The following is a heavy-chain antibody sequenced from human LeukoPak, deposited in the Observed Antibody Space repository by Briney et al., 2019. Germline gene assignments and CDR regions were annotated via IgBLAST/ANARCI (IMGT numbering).Heavy chain of an antibody. D-gene: IGHD6-13*01. J-gene: IGHJ3*02. CDR3: ARRGIAAAGAFDI. CDR1: GGTFSSYA. V-gene: IGHV1-2*02. Sequence: GASVKVSCKASGGTFSSYAISWVRQAPGQGLEWMGWINPNSGGTNYAQKFQGRVTMTRDTSISTAYMELSRLRSDDTAVYYCARRGIAAAGAFDIWGQGTMVTASS. CDR2: INPNSGGT.